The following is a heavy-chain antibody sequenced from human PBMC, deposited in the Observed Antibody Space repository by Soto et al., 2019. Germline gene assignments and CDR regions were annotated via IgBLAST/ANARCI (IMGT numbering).Heavy chain of an antibody. Sequence: GGSLRLSCAASGFTFSSNYMHWVRQAPGRGLEWVSAIGGAISGSGGGPFYADSVKGRFTISRDNSRNALYLQMNSLRVEDTAAYYCARTRGYGIFDAYDIWGQGTMVNVSS. CDR1: GFTFSSNY. CDR2: IGGAISGSGGGP. V-gene: IGHV3-23*01. D-gene: IGHD4-17*01. CDR3: ARTRGYGIFDAYDI. J-gene: IGHJ3*02.